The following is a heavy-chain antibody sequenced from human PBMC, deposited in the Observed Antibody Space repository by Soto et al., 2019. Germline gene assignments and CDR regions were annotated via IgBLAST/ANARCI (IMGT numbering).Heavy chain of an antibody. Sequence: ASVKVSCKASGGTFSSYAISWVRQAPGQGLEWMGGIIPIFGTANYAQKFQGRVTITADESTSTAYMELSSLRSEDTAVYYCARTPPNTYCGGDCYYGRYWGQGTLVTVSS. CDR2: IIPIFGTA. CDR3: ARTPPNTYCGGDCYYGRY. CDR1: GGTFSSYA. D-gene: IGHD2-21*02. V-gene: IGHV1-69*13. J-gene: IGHJ4*02.